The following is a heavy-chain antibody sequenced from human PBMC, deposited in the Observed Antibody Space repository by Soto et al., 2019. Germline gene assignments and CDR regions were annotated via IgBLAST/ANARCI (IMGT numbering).Heavy chain of an antibody. V-gene: IGHV1-69*13. CDR3: ARTSEGTVTTNYGMDV. J-gene: IGHJ6*02. D-gene: IGHD4-4*01. Sequence: ASVKVSCKASGGTFSSYAISWVRQAPGQGLEWMGGIIPIFGTANYAQKFQGRVTITADESTSTAYMELSSLRSEDTAVYYCARTSEGTVTTNYGMDVWGQGTTVTVSS. CDR2: IIPIFGTA. CDR1: GGTFSSYA.